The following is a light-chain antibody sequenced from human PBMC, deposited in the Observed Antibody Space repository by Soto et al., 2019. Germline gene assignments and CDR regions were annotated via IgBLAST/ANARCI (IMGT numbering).Light chain of an antibody. Sequence: ETLMTQSPATLSVSPGERATLSCRASQSVNNNLAWYQQKLGQAPRVLIYGASTRATGIPARFSGSGSGTEFTLTISSLQSEDFAVYYCQQYNNWWTFGQGTKVDI. CDR1: QSVNNN. V-gene: IGKV3-15*01. CDR2: GAS. CDR3: QQYNNWWT. J-gene: IGKJ1*01.